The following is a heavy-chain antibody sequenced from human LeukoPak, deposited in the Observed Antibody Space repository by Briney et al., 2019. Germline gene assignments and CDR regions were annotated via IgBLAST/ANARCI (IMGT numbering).Heavy chain of an antibody. D-gene: IGHD2-2*03. CDR2: IIPILGIT. CDR1: GDTFSSYA. V-gene: IGHV1-69*04. CDR3: ARVDISLYYFDY. J-gene: IGHJ4*02. Sequence: SVKVSCKTSGDTFSSYAISWVRQAPGQGLEWMGRIIPILGITNYAQKFQGRVTIIADKSTSTAYMELSSLRSEDTAVYYCARVDISLYYFDYWGQGTLVTVSS.